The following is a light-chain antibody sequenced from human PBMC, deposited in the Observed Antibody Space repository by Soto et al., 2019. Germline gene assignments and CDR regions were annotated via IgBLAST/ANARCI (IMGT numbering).Light chain of an antibody. CDR1: QDISNY. CDR2: KAS. V-gene: IGKV1-5*03. Sequence: DIQMTQSPSSLSASVGERVTIXCQASQDISNYLNWYQQKPGKAPKLLIYKASSLESGVPSRFSGSGSGTEFTLTISSLQPDDFATYYCQQYNSYSLTFGGGTKVDI. CDR3: QQYNSYSLT. J-gene: IGKJ4*01.